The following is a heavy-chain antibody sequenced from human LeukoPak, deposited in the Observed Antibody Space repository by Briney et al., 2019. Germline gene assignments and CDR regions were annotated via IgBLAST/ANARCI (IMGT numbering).Heavy chain of an antibody. J-gene: IGHJ3*02. Sequence: SETLSLTCTVSGGSISSENNYWTWIRQPAGKGLEWIGRISPSGSTKFNASLKSRVTMSLDTSKNQFSLKLSSVTAADTAVYYCARGGRSSVYGIVVVVAAARAFDIWGQGTMVTVSS. CDR1: GGSISSENNY. V-gene: IGHV4-61*02. CDR3: ARGGRSSVYGIVVVVAAARAFDI. D-gene: IGHD2-15*01. CDR2: ISPSGST.